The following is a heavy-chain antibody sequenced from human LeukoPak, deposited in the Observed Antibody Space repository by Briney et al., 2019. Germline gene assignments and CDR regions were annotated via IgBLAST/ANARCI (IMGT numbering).Heavy chain of an antibody. CDR3: ARVRNSNNCWGALDI. V-gene: IGHV1-18*01. CDR2: ISPTNGNT. CDR1: GYSFETSS. Sequence: ASVKVSCKALGYSFETSSLTWVRQAPGQRPEWMGWISPTNGNTYYAQGLQGRVSMTTDTSTGTAYMELRSLRSDDTAVYYCARVRNSNNCWGALDIWGQGTMVPVS. J-gene: IGHJ3*02. D-gene: IGHD2-2*01.